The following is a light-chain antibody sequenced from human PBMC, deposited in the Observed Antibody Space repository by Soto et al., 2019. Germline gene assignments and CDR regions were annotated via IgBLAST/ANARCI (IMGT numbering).Light chain of an antibody. V-gene: IGKV1-39*01. CDR2: AAS. CDR1: RGVGSY. Sequence: DIPMTQSPSSLSASVGDRVTITCRASRGVGSYLNWYQQKPGKAPNLLIYAASSLQSGVPSRFSGSGSGSDFTLTISSLQPEDFATYYCQQSYTTPLTFGLGTRVDIK. J-gene: IGKJ1*01. CDR3: QQSYTTPLT.